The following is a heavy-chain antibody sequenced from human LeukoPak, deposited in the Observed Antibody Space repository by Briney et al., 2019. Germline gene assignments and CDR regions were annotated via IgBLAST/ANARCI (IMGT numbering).Heavy chain of an antibody. CDR2: IGSAGYA. Sequence: GGSLRLSCEVSGFTFDNNDMHWVRQTTGKGLEWVSAIGSAGYAYYADSVRGRFTITRDNAKQSLYLQMNSLRVEDTAVYHCVRQPDSARYGFDYWGRGTQVTVSS. CDR3: VRQPDSARYGFDY. V-gene: IGHV3-13*01. D-gene: IGHD1-14*01. CDR1: GFTFDNND. J-gene: IGHJ4*02.